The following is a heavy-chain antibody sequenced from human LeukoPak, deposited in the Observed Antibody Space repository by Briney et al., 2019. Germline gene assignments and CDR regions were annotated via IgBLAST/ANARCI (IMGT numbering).Heavy chain of an antibody. CDR3: ARGPYGKLDY. D-gene: IGHD4-17*01. V-gene: IGHV4-59*01. CDR1: GGSISSYY. CDR2: IYYSGST. Sequence: PSETLSLTCTVSGGSISSYYWSWIRQPQGKGLEWIGYIYYSGSTNYNPSLKSRVTISVDTSKNQFSLKLSSVTAADTAVYYCARGPYGKLDYWGQGTLVTVSS. J-gene: IGHJ4*02.